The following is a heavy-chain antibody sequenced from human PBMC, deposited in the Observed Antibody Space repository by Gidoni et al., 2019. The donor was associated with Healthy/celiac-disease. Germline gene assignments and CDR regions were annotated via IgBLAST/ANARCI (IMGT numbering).Heavy chain of an antibody. Sequence: QVQLVESGGGVVQPGRSLRLSCAASGFTFSSYGMHWVRQAPGKGLEWVAVIWYDGSNKYYADSVKGRFTISRDNSKNTLYLQMNSLRAEDTAVYYCARKKSGPDYWGQGTLVTVSS. J-gene: IGHJ4*02. D-gene: IGHD1-26*01. CDR1: GFTFSSYG. V-gene: IGHV3-33*01. CDR2: IWYDGSNK. CDR3: ARKKSGPDY.